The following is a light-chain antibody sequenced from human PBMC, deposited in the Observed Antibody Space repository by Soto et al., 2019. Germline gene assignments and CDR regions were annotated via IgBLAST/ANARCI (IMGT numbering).Light chain of an antibody. J-gene: IGKJ4*01. CDR3: QQRSNWPLT. CDR1: QSVSSY. CDR2: DAS. V-gene: IGKV3-11*01. Sequence: DIVFTQSPVTLSLSPGERATLSCRASQSVSSYLALYQQKPGQAPRLLIYDASNRATGIPARFSGSGSGTDFTLTISSLEPEDFAVYYCQQRSNWPLTFGGGTKVDIK.